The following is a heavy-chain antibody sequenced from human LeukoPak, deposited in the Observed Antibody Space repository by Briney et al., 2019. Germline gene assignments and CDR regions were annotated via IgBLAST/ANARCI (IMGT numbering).Heavy chain of an antibody. CDR1: GGSISSSSYY. V-gene: IGHV4-39*07. CDR3: ASDYDFWSGYPSPYYYMDV. J-gene: IGHJ6*03. D-gene: IGHD3-3*01. Sequence: SETLSVTCTVSGGSISSSSYYWGWIRLPPGKGLEWIGSIYYSGSTYYNPSLKSRVTISVDTSKNQFSLKLSSVTAADTAVYYCASDYDFWSGYPSPYYYMDVWGKGTTVTVSS. CDR2: IYYSGST.